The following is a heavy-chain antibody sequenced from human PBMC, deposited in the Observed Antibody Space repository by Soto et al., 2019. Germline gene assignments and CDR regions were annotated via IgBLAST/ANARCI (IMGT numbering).Heavy chain of an antibody. CDR1: GFTFDDYA. D-gene: IGHD3-3*01. CDR2: ISWNSGSI. V-gene: IGHV3-9*01. J-gene: IGHJ4*02. Sequence: EVQLVESGGGLVQPGRSLRLFCAASGFTFDDYAMHWVRQAPGKGLEWVSGISWNSGSIGYADSVKGRFTISRDNAKNSLSLQMNSLRTEDTALCYCARDMGYDFWSDSKAFDYWGQGTLVTVSS. CDR3: ARDMGYDFWSDSKAFDY.